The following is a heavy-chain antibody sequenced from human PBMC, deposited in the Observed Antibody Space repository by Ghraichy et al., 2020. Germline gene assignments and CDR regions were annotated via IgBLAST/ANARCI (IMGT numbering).Heavy chain of an antibody. CDR2: IYSGGST. Sequence: LSLTCAASGFTVSSSYMSWARQAPGKGLEWVSVIYSGGSTNYADSVKGRFTISRHNSKNTLYLQMNSLRAEDTAVYYCELWFGESTSGNGFDIWGQGTMVTVSS. J-gene: IGHJ3*02. CDR3: ELWFGESTSGNGFDI. V-gene: IGHV3-53*04. D-gene: IGHD3-10*01. CDR1: GFTVSSSY.